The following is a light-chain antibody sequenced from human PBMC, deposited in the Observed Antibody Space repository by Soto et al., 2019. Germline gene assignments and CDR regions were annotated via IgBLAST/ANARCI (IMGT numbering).Light chain of an antibody. CDR2: GAS. V-gene: IGKV3-11*01. CDR1: QTVTTY. Sequence: IVLTQSPATLSLSPGERATLSCRARQTVTTYLSWYHHKPGQAPRLLIYGASNRATGVPARFSGSGSGTDFILTISSLEPEDSAVYYCQQRYNWLTFGGGTKVEIK. J-gene: IGKJ4*01. CDR3: QQRYNWLT.